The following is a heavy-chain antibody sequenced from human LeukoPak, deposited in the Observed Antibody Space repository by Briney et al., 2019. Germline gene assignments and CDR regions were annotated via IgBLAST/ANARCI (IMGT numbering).Heavy chain of an antibody. Sequence: GGSLRLSCAASGFTFSSGDMNWVRQAPGKGLEWVSYISSSSDKIYYADSVKGRFTISRDNAKNSLNLQMDSLRAEDTAVYYCARLAAAGIMDYWGQGTLVTVSS. D-gene: IGHD6-13*01. J-gene: IGHJ4*02. CDR2: ISSSSDKI. CDR3: ARLAAAGIMDY. V-gene: IGHV3-48*01. CDR1: GFTFSSGD.